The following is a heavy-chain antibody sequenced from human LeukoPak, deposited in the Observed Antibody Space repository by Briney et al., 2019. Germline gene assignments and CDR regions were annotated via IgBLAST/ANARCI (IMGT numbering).Heavy chain of an antibody. CDR3: ARVRVGNYYYYYGMDV. D-gene: IGHD1-1*01. Sequence: SETLSLTCAVYGGSFSGYYWSWIRQPPGKGLEWIGEINHSGSTNYNPSLKSRVTISVDTSKNQFSLKLSSVTAADTAVYYCARVRVGNYYYYYGMDVWGQGTTVTVSS. CDR2: INHSGST. J-gene: IGHJ6*02. V-gene: IGHV4-34*01. CDR1: GGSFSGYY.